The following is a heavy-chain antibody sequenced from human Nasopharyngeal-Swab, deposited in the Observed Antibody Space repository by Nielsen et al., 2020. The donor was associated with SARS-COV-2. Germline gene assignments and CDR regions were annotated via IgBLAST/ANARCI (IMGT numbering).Heavy chain of an antibody. D-gene: IGHD2-2*01. CDR3: ARDRWSGGIVVVPAAKDV. V-gene: IGHV3-48*02. Sequence: RQAPGKGLEWLSYISTSGNTVYYADSVKGRFTISRDNAENSLYLQMNSLRDEDTAVYYCARDRWSGGIVVVPAAKDVWGKGTTVTVSS. CDR2: ISTSGNTV. J-gene: IGHJ6*04.